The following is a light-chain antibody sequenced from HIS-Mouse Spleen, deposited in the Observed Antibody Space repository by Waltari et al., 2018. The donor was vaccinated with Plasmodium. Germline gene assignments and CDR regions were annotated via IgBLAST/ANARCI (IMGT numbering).Light chain of an antibody. CDR3: AAWDDSLSGWV. Sequence: PGQRVTISCSGSSSNIGSNYVYWYQQLPGTAPKLLIYRNNQRPSGVPDRFSGSKSGTSASLAISGLRSEDEADYYCAAWDDSLSGWVFGGGTKLTVL. J-gene: IGLJ3*02. CDR1: SSNIGSNY. CDR2: RNN. V-gene: IGLV1-47*01.